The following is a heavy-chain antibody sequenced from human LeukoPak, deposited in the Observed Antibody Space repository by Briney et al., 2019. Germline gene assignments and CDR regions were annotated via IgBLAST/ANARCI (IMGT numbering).Heavy chain of an antibody. CDR1: GFTFSSYA. V-gene: IGHV3-23*01. Sequence: HGVSLRLSCAASGFTFSSYAMTGVRQAPGKGLEWVSSISVNGGTTYYADSVKGRFTISRDSSKNTLYLQMNSLRAEDTAVYYCVKGGGNVRRYFEYWGQGTLVTVSS. CDR3: VKGGGNVRRYFEY. CDR2: ISVNGGTT. J-gene: IGHJ4*02. D-gene: IGHD4-23*01.